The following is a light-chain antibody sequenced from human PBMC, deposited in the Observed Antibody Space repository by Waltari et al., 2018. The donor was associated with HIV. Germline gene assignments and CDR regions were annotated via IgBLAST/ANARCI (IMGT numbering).Light chain of an antibody. J-gene: IGLJ3*02. Sequence: QAVVTQEPSLTVSPGGTVTLTCGSSNGPVTSGHHPYWFQQRPGQAPRPLIYDATNKFSWTPARFSGSLLGGKAALTLSGAQPDDEADYYCLLSYSGARPWVFGGGTKLTVL. CDR2: DAT. CDR1: NGPVTSGHH. V-gene: IGLV7-46*01. CDR3: LLSYSGARPWV.